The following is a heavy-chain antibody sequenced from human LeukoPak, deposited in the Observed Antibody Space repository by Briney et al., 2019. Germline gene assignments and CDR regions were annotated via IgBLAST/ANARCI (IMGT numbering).Heavy chain of an antibody. CDR2: IIPIFGTA. V-gene: IGHV1-69*13. CDR3: AREAGGYDFWSGYSGYYYYYYMDV. CDR1: GGTFSSYA. Sequence: ASVKVSCKASGGTFSSYAISWVRQAPGQGLEWMGGIIPIFGTANYAQKFQGRVTITADESTSTAYMELSSLRSEDTAVYYCAREAGGYDFWSGYSGYYYYYYMDVWGKGTTVTVSS. D-gene: IGHD3/OR15-3a*01. J-gene: IGHJ6*03.